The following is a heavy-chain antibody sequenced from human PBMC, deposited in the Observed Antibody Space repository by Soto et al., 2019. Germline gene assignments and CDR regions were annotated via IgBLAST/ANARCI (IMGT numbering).Heavy chain of an antibody. Sequence: DVQLVESGGGLVQPGRSLRLSCAASGLTSDHYAMHWVRQAPGNGLDRVSGRSWNIDTIEYADSVKGRFTFSRANAKNCMSLELNSLGREDTALYYCAKTPGYGSVGSCSTLGYFDFSGQGTLVTVSA. CDR2: RSWNIDTI. CDR1: GLTSDHYA. D-gene: IGHD2-15*01. V-gene: IGHV3-9*02. J-gene: IGHJ4*02. CDR3: AKTPGYGSVGSCSTLGYFDF.